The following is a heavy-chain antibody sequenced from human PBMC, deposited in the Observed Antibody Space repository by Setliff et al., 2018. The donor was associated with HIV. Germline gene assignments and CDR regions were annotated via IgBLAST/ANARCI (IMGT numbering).Heavy chain of an antibody. CDR1: GFNFSSHT. J-gene: IGHJ4*02. D-gene: IGHD3-22*01. CDR3: TRPQYIYDNSDSDN. Sequence: GGSLRLSCAASGFNFSSHTMNWVRQASGKGLEWVGRIKTEAEGYATAYAASVRGRFTISRDDSKNTAYLQMNSLKTEDTAIYYCTRPQYIYDNSDSDNWGQGALVTVSS. CDR2: IKTEAEGYAT. V-gene: IGHV3-73*01.